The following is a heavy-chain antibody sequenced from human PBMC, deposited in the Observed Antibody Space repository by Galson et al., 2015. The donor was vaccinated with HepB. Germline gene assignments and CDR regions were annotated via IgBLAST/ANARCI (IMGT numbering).Heavy chain of an antibody. CDR1: GFTFSNYA. Sequence: SLRLSCAASGFTFSNYAMNWVRQAPGKGLEWVSTIGGSDGSTYYADSVKGRFTISRDNSKNTLYLQMNSLRAEDSAVYYCAKHFYHYWSGSDYWGQGTLVTVSS. CDR3: AKHFYHYWSGSDY. CDR2: IGGSDGST. J-gene: IGHJ4*02. D-gene: IGHD3-3*01. V-gene: IGHV3-23*01.